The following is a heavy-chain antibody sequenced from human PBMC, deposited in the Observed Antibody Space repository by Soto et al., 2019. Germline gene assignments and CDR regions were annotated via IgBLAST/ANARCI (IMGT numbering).Heavy chain of an antibody. CDR1: GYCFAGYW. V-gene: IGHV5-10-1*01. CDR2: IDRSDSQT. J-gene: IGHJ4*02. Sequence: GESLKICCKGSGYCFAGYWISWVRQKAGKGLEWMGRIDRSDSQTYCSPSFRGHVTISATKSITTVFLQWSSLRASDTAMYYCARQIYDSDTGPNFQYYFDPWGQGTPVTVSS. D-gene: IGHD3-22*01. CDR3: ARQIYDSDTGPNFQYYFDP.